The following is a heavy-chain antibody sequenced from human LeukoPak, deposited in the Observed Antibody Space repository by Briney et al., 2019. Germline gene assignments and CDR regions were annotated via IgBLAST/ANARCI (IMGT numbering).Heavy chain of an antibody. V-gene: IGHV4-59*01. D-gene: IGHD5-24*01. CDR3: ARGAVEMATIWAFDI. J-gene: IGHJ3*02. Sequence: SETLSLTCTVSGGSISDYYWSWIRQPPGKGLEWIGYIHYTGSTIYNASLKSRLTISIDTSNNQFSLRLNSVTAADTAVYYCARGAVEMATIWAFDIWGQGTMVTVSS. CDR2: IHYTGST. CDR1: GGSISDYY.